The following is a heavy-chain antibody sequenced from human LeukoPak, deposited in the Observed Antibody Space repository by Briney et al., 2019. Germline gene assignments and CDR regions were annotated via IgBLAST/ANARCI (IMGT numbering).Heavy chain of an antibody. CDR3: ARGPDHPKYGDHYGGAFDI. J-gene: IGHJ3*02. CDR1: GGSISSGGYS. CDR2: IYYSGST. V-gene: IGHV4-31*03. D-gene: IGHD4-17*01. Sequence: PSETLSLTCTVSGGSISSGGYSWSWIRQHPGKGLEWIGYIYYSGSTYYNPSLKSRVTISVDTSKNQFSLKLSSVTAADTAVYYCARGPDHPKYGDHYGGAFDIWGQGTMVTVSS.